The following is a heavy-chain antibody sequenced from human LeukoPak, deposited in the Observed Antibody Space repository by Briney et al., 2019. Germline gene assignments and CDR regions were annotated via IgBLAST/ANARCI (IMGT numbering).Heavy chain of an antibody. V-gene: IGHV4-59*01. Sequence: PSETLSLTCTVSGGSISSYYWSWIRQPPGKGLEWIGYIYYSGSTNYNPSLKSRVTISVDTSKNQFSLKLSSVTAADTAVYYCALMTIDAFDIWGQGTMVTVSS. D-gene: IGHD3-3*01. CDR3: ALMTIDAFDI. J-gene: IGHJ3*02. CDR1: GGSISSYY. CDR2: IYYSGST.